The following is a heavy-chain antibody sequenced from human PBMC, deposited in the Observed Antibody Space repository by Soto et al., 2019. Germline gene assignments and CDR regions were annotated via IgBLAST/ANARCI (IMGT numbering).Heavy chain of an antibody. J-gene: IGHJ4*02. Sequence: SETLSLTCTVSGGSITTGGYYWSWIRQLAGKGLEWIGHRYYSESTYYNPSLKSRVSISLDTSKNQFSLKLSFVTAADTAMYYCARTKCSGGSCYSWSLDYWGQGTPVTVSS. D-gene: IGHD2-15*01. CDR3: ARTKCSGGSCYSWSLDY. CDR2: RYYSEST. CDR1: GGSITTGGYY. V-gene: IGHV4-31*03.